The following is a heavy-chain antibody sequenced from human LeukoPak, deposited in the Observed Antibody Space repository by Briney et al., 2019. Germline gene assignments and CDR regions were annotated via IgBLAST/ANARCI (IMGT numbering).Heavy chain of an antibody. CDR3: TTEDYGDYYYYYGMDV. D-gene: IGHD4-17*01. V-gene: IGHV3-73*01. CDR2: IRSKVNSYAT. CDR1: GFTFSGSA. J-gene: IGHJ6*02. Sequence: GGSLKLSCAASGFTFSGSAMHWVRQASGKGLEWVGRIRSKVNSYATAYAASVKGRFTISRDDSKNTLYLQMNSLKTEDTAVYYCTTEDYGDYYYYYGMDVWGQGTTVTVSS.